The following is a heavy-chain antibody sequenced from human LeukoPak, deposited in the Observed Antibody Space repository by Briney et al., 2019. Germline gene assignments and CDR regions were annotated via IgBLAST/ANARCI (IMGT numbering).Heavy chain of an antibody. CDR1: GVTFSSYA. CDR2: ISYDGSNK. Sequence: PGGSLRLSCEASGVTFSSYAMSWVRQAPGKGLEWVAVISYDGSNKYYADSVKGRFTISRDNSKNTLYLQMNSLRAEDTAVYYCASQPAVAGHFDYWGQGTLVTVSS. V-gene: IGHV3-30*03. CDR3: ASQPAVAGHFDY. D-gene: IGHD6-19*01. J-gene: IGHJ4*02.